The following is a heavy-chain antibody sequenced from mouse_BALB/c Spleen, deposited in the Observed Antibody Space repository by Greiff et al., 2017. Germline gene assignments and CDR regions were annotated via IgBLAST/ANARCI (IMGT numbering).Heavy chain of an antibody. CDR2: INSNGGST. V-gene: IGHV5-6-3*01. J-gene: IGHJ4*01. CDR1: GFTFSSYG. Sequence: LVESGGGLVQPGGSLKLSCAASGFTFSSYGMSWVRQTPDKRLELVATINSNGGSTYYPDSVKGRFTISRDNAKNTLYLQMSSLKSEDTAMYYCARGPYGDYAMDYWGQGTSVTVSS. CDR3: ARGPYGDYAMDY. D-gene: IGHD1-2*01.